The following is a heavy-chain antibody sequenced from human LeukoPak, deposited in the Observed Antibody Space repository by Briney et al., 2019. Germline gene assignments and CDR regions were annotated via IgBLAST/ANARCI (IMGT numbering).Heavy chain of an antibody. Sequence: SETLSLTCTISGGSISSYYWSWIRQPPGKGLEWIGYIYYSGSTNYNPSLKSRVTISADTSKNQFSLKLSSVTAADTAVYYCARVLSGYDYYFDYWGQGTLVTVSS. V-gene: IGHV4-59*01. CDR2: IYYSGST. D-gene: IGHD5-12*01. J-gene: IGHJ4*02. CDR1: GGSISSYY. CDR3: ARVLSGYDYYFDY.